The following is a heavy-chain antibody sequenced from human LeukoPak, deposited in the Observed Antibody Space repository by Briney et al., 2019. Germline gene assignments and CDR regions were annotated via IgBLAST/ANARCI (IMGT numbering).Heavy chain of an antibody. V-gene: IGHV1-3*01. CDR2: INAGNGNT. CDR1: GYTFTSYA. CDR3: ALEGYSSSWYWYFDY. D-gene: IGHD6-13*01. J-gene: IGHJ4*02. Sequence: GASVKVSCKASGYTFTSYAMHWVRQAPGRRLEWMGWINAGNGNTKYSQKFQGRVTITRDTSASTAYMELSSLRSEDTAVYYCALEGYSSSWYWYFDYWGQGTLVTVSS.